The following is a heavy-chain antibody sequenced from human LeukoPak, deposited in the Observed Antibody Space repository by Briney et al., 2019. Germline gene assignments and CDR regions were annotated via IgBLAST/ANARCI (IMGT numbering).Heavy chain of an antibody. Sequence: SETLSLTCTVSGGSIRSSYYYWGWIRQPPGKGLEWIGSIYDSGSTYYNPSLKSRVTISVDTSKNQFSLKLNSVTAADTAVYYCARMYNSQGTFDYWGQGTLVSVSS. V-gene: IGHV4-39*01. CDR1: GGSIRSSYYY. CDR2: IYDSGST. CDR3: ARMYNSQGTFDY. D-gene: IGHD6-19*01. J-gene: IGHJ4*02.